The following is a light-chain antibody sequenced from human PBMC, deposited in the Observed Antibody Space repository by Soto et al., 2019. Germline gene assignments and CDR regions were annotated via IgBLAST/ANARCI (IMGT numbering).Light chain of an antibody. CDR1: QSVRSDY. CDR2: GAS. V-gene: IGKV3-20*01. J-gene: IGKJ2*01. Sequence: EIVLTQSPGTLSLSPGERATLSCRASQSVRSDYLAWYQQKPGQAPRLLIYGASSRATGIPDRLSGSGSGTDFTLTISRLEPEDFAVYYCQQFGRSPSMYTFGQGTKLEIK. CDR3: QQFGRSPSMYT.